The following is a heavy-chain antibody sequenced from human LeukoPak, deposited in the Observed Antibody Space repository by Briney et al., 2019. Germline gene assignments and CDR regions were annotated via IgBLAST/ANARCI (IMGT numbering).Heavy chain of an antibody. CDR3: ARGGIAAAGTRGWFDP. V-gene: IGHV4-59*01. Sequence: PSETLSLTCTVSDDSITIYYWTWIRQPPGKGLEWIGYIYYSGSTNYNLSLKSRVTISVDTSKNQFSLKLSSVTAADTAVYYCARGGIAAAGTRGWFDPWGQGTLVTVSS. CDR1: DDSITIYY. D-gene: IGHD6-13*01. J-gene: IGHJ5*02. CDR2: IYYSGST.